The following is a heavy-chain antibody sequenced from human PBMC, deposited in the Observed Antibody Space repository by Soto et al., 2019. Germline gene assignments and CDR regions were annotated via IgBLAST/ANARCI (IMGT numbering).Heavy chain of an antibody. V-gene: IGHV4-59*12. CDR1: GGSIDTYY. Sequence: PSETLSLTCNVSGGSIDTYYWSWIRQPPGKGLEWIGYIYYSGSTNYNPSLQSRLTISSDTSKNQFSLSVSSVTAADTAVYYCARAPETPPIVRVVVPYFFDSWGQGTLVTVSS. J-gene: IGHJ4*02. CDR3: ARAPETPPIVRVVVPYFFDS. D-gene: IGHD3-16*02. CDR2: IYYSGST.